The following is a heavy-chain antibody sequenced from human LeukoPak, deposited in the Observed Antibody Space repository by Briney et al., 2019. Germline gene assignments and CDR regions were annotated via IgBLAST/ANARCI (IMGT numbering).Heavy chain of an antibody. CDR3: AKSMFLTGYHFDY. D-gene: IGHD3-9*01. J-gene: IGHJ4*02. CDR1: GFTFSSYS. Sequence: GGSLRLSCAASGFTFSSYSMNWVRQAPGKGLEWVAFIRYDGSNKYYADSVKGRFTISRDNSKNTLYLQMNSLRAEDTAVYYCAKSMFLTGYHFDYWDQGTLVTVSS. CDR2: IRYDGSNK. V-gene: IGHV3-30*02.